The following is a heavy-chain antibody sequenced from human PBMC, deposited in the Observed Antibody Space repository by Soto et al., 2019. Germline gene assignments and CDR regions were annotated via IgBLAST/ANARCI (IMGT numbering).Heavy chain of an antibody. CDR2: IKSKTDGGTT. CDR1: GFTFTNAW. V-gene: IGHV3-15*07. Sequence: EVQLVESGGGLVKPGGSLRLSCAASGFTFTNAWINWVRQAPGKGLEWVGRIKSKTDGGTTDYAEPVKDRFAISRDDSNNMVYLQMNSLKIEDTAVYYCTTDSYSTIIIVRFDYWGHGTLVTVSS. CDR3: TTDSYSTIIIVRFDY. J-gene: IGHJ4*01. D-gene: IGHD3-22*01.